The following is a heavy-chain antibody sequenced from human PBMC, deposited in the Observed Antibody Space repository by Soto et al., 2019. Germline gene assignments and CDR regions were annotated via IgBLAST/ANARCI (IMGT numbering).Heavy chain of an antibody. V-gene: IGHV1-8*01. CDR3: ARAPITMVRGGGGYYYMDV. Sequence: QVQLVQSGAEVKKPGASVKVSCKASGYTFTSYDINWVRQATGQGLEWMGWMNPNSGNTGYAQKFQGRVTMTRNTSISTAYMELSSLRSEDTAVYYCARAPITMVRGGGGYYYMDVWGKGTTVTVSS. CDR2: MNPNSGNT. CDR1: GYTFTSYD. J-gene: IGHJ6*03. D-gene: IGHD3-10*01.